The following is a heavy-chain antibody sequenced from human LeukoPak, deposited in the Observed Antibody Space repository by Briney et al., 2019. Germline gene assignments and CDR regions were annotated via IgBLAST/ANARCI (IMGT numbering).Heavy chain of an antibody. J-gene: IGHJ4*02. CDR2: INHSGST. D-gene: IGHD3-9*01. Sequence: PSETLSLTCAVYGVSFSGYYWSWIRQPPGKGLEWIGEINHSGSTNYNPSLKSRVTISVDTSKNQFSLKLSSVTAADTAVYYCARGNLYYDIWAPSRTIYFDYWGQGTLVTVSS. V-gene: IGHV4-34*01. CDR1: GVSFSGYY. CDR3: ARGNLYYDIWAPSRTIYFDY.